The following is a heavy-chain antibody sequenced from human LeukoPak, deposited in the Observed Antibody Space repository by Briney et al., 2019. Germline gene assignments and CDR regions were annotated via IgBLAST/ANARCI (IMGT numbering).Heavy chain of an antibody. D-gene: IGHD1-26*01. CDR1: GGSFSGYY. CDR3: ARLSGSYWEIDY. V-gene: IGHV4-34*01. Sequence: KPSETLSLTCAVYGGSFSGYYRSWIRQPPGKGLEWIGEINHSGSTNYNPSLKSRVTISVDTSKNQFSLKLSSVTAADTAVYYCARLSGSYWEIDYWGQGTLVTVSS. CDR2: INHSGST. J-gene: IGHJ4*02.